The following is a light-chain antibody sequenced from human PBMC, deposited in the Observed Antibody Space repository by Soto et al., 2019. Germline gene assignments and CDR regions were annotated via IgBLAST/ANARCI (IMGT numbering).Light chain of an antibody. CDR2: GAS. CDR3: QQYNNWPAIT. J-gene: IGKJ5*01. V-gene: IGKV3-15*01. Sequence: IVMAQSPATLSVSPWERATLSCRASQSVSSNLAWYQQKPGQAPRLLIYGASTRATGIPARFSGSGSGTEFTLTISSLQYEDFAVYYCQQYNNWPAITFGQGTRLEIK. CDR1: QSVSSN.